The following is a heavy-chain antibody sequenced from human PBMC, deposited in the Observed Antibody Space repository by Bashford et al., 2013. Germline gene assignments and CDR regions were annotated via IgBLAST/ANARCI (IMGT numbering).Heavy chain of an antibody. CDR2: ISGSGGST. V-gene: IGHV3-23*01. Sequence: RQAPGKGLEWVSAISGSGGSTYYADSVKGRFTISRDNSKNTLYLQMNSLRAEDTAVYYCAKSGEWDYCSSTSCYFPTLLRYYYYGMDVWGQGTTVTVSS. J-gene: IGHJ6*02. D-gene: IGHD2-2*01. CDR3: AKSGEWDYCSSTSCYFPTLLRYYYYGMDV.